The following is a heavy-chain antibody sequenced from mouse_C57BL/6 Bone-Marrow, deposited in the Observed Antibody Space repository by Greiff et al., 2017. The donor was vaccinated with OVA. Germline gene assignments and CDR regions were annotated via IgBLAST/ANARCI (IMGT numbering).Heavy chain of an antibody. CDR3: ARDSWY. CDR2: ISDGGSYT. Sequence: EVQGVESGGGLVKPGGSLKLSCAASGFTFSSYAMSWVRQTPEKRLEWVATISDGGSYTYYPDNVKGRFTISRDNAKNNLYLQMSHLKSEDTAMYYCARDSWYWGQGTLVTVSA. CDR1: GFTFSSYA. J-gene: IGHJ3*01. V-gene: IGHV5-4*01.